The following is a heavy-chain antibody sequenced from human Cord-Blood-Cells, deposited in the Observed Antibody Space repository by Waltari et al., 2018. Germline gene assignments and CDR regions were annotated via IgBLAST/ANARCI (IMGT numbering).Heavy chain of an antibody. CDR1: GYTFPSYD. Sequence: QVQLVQSGAEVKKPGASVKVSCKASGYTFPSYDINRVRQATGQGLEWMGWMNPNSGNTGYAQKFQGRVTMTRNTSISTAYMELSSLRSEDTAVYYCAKFSGAARRNFIDYWGQGTLVTVSS. CDR3: AKFSGAARRNFIDY. CDR2: MNPNSGNT. D-gene: IGHD6-6*01. J-gene: IGHJ4*02. V-gene: IGHV1-8*01.